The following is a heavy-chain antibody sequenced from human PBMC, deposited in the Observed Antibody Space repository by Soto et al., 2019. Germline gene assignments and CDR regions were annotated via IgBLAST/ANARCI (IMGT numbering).Heavy chain of an antibody. Sequence: PGGSLRLSCAASGFTFSSYAMHWVRQAPGKGLEWVGRIKSKTDGGTTDYAAPVKGRFTISRDDSKNTLYLQMNSLKTEDTAVYYCTTDFVGVIVIYDYWGQGTLVTVSS. CDR1: GFTFSSYA. V-gene: IGHV3-15*07. D-gene: IGHD3-16*02. J-gene: IGHJ4*02. CDR2: IKSKTDGGTT. CDR3: TTDFVGVIVIYDY.